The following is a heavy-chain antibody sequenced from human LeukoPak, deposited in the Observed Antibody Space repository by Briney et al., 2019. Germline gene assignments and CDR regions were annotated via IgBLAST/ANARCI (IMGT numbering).Heavy chain of an antibody. CDR3: ASHTIFGVVAYFGY. J-gene: IGHJ4*02. Sequence: PSETETLMCTVSGGSISSSNDYGGWIRQPPGKGLEWIGSIYYSGSTYYNPSLKSRVTISVDTSKNQFSLKLSSVTAADTAVYYCASHTIFGVVAYFGYWGQRPLLSVSS. CDR1: GGSISSSNDY. V-gene: IGHV4-39*01. D-gene: IGHD3-3*01. CDR2: IYYSGST.